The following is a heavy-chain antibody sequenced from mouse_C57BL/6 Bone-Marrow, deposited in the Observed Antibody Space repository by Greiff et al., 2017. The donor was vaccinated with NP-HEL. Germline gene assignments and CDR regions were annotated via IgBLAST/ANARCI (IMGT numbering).Heavy chain of an antibody. CDR2: ISSGSSTI. V-gene: IGHV5-17*01. CDR1: GFTFSDYG. D-gene: IGHD1-1*01. CDR3: ARGFTTVVDFDY. J-gene: IGHJ2*01. Sequence: EVMLVESGGGLVKPGGSLKLSCAASGFTFSDYGMHWVRQAPEKGLEWVAYISSGSSTIYYADTVNGRFTISRDNAQNTLFLQMTSLRSEDTAMYYCARGFTTVVDFDYWGQGTTLTVSS.